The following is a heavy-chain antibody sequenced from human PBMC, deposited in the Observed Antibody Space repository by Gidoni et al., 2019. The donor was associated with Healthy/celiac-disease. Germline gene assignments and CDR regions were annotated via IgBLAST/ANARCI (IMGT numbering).Heavy chain of an antibody. CDR3: ALLAGIAVAGRGDY. V-gene: IGHV4-34*01. J-gene: IGHJ4*02. D-gene: IGHD6-19*01. Sequence: QVQLQQWGAGLLKPSETLSLTCAVYGGSFSGYYWSWIRQPPGKGLEWIGEINHSGSTNYNPSLKSRVTISVDTAKNQFSLKLSSVPAADPAVYYCALLAGIAVAGRGDYWGQGTLVTVSS. CDR2: INHSGST. CDR1: GGSFSGYY.